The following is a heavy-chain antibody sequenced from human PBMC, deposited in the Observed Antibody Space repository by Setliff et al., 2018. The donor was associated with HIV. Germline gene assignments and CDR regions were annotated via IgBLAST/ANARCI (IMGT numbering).Heavy chain of an antibody. CDR3: ARRGRDGVLIVFATGFDP. V-gene: IGHV4-39*01. J-gene: IGHJ5*02. CDR2: IFYTGNT. CDR1: GGSISSSTYY. Sequence: PSETLSLTCSVSGGSISSSTYYWGWIRQPPGKGLEWIGDIFYTGNTYYNPSLKSRVAISVDTSENQFSLKLNSVTAAVTAVYYCARRGRDGVLIVFATGFDPWGQGTLVTVSS. D-gene: IGHD2-8*01.